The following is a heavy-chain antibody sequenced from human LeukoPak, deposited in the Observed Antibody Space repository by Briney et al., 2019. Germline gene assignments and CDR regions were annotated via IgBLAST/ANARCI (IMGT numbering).Heavy chain of an antibody. CDR2: IKSKSEGETT. CDR1: GFTFSDAW. D-gene: IGHD2-2*02. J-gene: IGHJ4*02. Sequence: GGSLRLSCAASGFTFSDAWMNWVRQAPGKGLEWVGRIKSKSEGETTDYAAPVKGRFSISRHKSENTLYLQMNNLKTEDTAVYYCTTELSPISIEFNWGQGTLVTVSS. CDR3: TTELSPISIEFN. V-gene: IGHV3-15*01.